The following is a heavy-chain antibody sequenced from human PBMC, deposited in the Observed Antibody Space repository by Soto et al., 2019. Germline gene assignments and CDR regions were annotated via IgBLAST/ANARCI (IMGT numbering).Heavy chain of an antibody. CDR2: IIPIFGTA. CDR1: GCTFSSYA. Sequence: SVKVSCKASGCTFSSYAISCVRQAPGQGLEWMGGIIPIFGTANYAQKFQGRVTITADESTSTAYMELSSLRSEDTAVYYCARSPIVVAQGAFDIWGQGTMVTVSS. J-gene: IGHJ3*02. D-gene: IGHD3-22*01. CDR3: ARSPIVVAQGAFDI. V-gene: IGHV1-69*13.